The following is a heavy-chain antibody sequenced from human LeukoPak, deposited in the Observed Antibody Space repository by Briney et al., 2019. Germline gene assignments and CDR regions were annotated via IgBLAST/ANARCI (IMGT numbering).Heavy chain of an antibody. Sequence: PGGSLRLSCAASGFSFSNYWMHWVRQAPGKGLEWVSSISSSSSYIYYADSVRGRFTISRDNAKNSLYLQINSLRAEDTAVYYCAREVYSSGSYDYWGQGTRVTVSS. CDR2: ISSSSSYI. J-gene: IGHJ4*02. CDR1: GFSFSNYW. D-gene: IGHD3-22*01. V-gene: IGHV3-21*04. CDR3: AREVYSSGSYDY.